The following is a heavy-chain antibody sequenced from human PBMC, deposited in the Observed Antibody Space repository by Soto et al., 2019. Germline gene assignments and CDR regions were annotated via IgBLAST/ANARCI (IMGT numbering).Heavy chain of an antibody. V-gene: IGHV3-7*01. CDR1: GFTFSTFW. D-gene: IGHD4-4*01. CDR2: INHDGSET. CDR3: TSGHYSNPL. Sequence: EAHQVESGGGLVQPGGSLRLSCAASGFTFSTFWMSWVRQAPGKGLEWVAKINHDGSETYYGDAVRGRFTIYRDNGKNSLYLQMNRLRVEDTAAYYCTSGHYSNPLGGQGTLVTVS. J-gene: IGHJ4*02.